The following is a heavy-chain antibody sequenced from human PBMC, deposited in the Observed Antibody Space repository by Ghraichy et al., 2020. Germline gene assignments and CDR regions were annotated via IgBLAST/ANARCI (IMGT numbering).Heavy chain of an antibody. D-gene: IGHD2-21*02. Sequence: GGSLRLSCEASGFTFSDYWMHWVRQTPGKGLVSVSHLNDDGSRTKYADSVKGRFTISRDNVKNTLYLEMNSLRSDDTAVYYCATIGMVTASGFDFWGRGTLVTVSS. J-gene: IGHJ5*01. CDR1: GFTFSDYW. CDR3: ATIGMVTASGFDF. V-gene: IGHV3-74*03. CDR2: LNDDGSRT.